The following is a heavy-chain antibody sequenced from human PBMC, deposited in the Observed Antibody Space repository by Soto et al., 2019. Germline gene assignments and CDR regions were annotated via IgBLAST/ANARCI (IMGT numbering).Heavy chain of an antibody. D-gene: IGHD5-12*01. CDR1: GGSISSGGYY. J-gene: IGHJ4*02. Sequence: QVQLQESGPGLVKPSQTLSLTCTVSGGSISSGGYYWRWIRQHPGKGLEWIGYIDYSGSTYYNPSLMSRVTISVDTSKNQFSLKLSSVTAADTAVYYCAREAYSGYDWFRYFDYWGQGTLVTVSS. CDR2: IDYSGST. CDR3: AREAYSGYDWFRYFDY. V-gene: IGHV4-31*03.